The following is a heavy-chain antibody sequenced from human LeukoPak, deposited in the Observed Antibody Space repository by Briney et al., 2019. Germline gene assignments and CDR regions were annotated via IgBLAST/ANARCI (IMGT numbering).Heavy chain of an antibody. CDR1: GFTFSSYS. Sequence: GGSLRLSCAASGFTFSSYSMNWVRQAPGKGLEWVSYISSSSSTIYYADSVKGRFTISRDNAKNSLYLQMNSLRDEDTAVYYCAGIPLRYQLLPDAFDIWGQGTMVTVSS. CDR3: AGIPLRYQLLPDAFDI. CDR2: ISSSSSTI. V-gene: IGHV3-48*02. J-gene: IGHJ3*02. D-gene: IGHD2-2*01.